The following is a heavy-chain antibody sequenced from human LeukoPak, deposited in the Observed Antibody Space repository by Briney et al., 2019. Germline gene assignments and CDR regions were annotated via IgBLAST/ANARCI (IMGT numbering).Heavy chain of an antibody. V-gene: IGHV1-18*01. D-gene: IGHD3-22*01. CDR1: GYTFFDYG. CDR3: ARGPRYSYDSSILLFDY. CDR2: ISAYNGNT. J-gene: IGHJ4*02. Sequence: GASVKVSCKASGYTFFDYGVSWVRQAPGQGLEWMGRISAYNGNTNYLQKFQGRVTMTTDTSTATAYMELRSLRPSDTAVYFCARGPRYSYDSSILLFDYWGQGTLVTVSS.